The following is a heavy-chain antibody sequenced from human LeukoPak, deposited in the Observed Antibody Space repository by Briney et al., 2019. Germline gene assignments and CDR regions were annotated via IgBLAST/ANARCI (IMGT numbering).Heavy chain of an antibody. CDR3: ARAFKALDY. CDR1: GFTFSNYA. Sequence: GGSLRLSCAASGFTFSNYAMSWVRRAPGKGLEWVSGISGSGGSTYYADSVKGRFTISRDNSKNALYLQMNSLRAEDTAVYYCARAFKALDYWGQETLVTVSS. V-gene: IGHV3-23*01. J-gene: IGHJ4*02. CDR2: ISGSGGST.